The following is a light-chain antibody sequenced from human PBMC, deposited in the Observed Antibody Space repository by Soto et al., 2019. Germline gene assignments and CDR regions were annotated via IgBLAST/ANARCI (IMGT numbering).Light chain of an antibody. J-gene: IGKJ2*01. CDR2: GAS. CDR3: QQYGSSPRYT. Sequence: EIVLTQSPGTLSLSPGERATLSCRASQSVSSSYLAWYQQKPGQAPRLLIYGASSRATGIPDRFSGSGSGTDFTITISRLEPGDFAVYYCQQYGSSPRYTFGQGTKLEIK. CDR1: QSVSSSY. V-gene: IGKV3-20*01.